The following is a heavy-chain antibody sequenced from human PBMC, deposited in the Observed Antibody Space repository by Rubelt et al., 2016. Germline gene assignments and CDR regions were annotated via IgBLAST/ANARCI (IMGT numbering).Heavy chain of an antibody. CDR3: VRGPDSRDISGFLH. V-gene: IGHV4-34*02. CDR2: VSHSGGP. D-gene: IGHD6-19*01. Sequence: QVRLQQWGGGLLKASETLSLTCAVYGEPLSNYLWTWVRQSPGKGLEWIGEVSHSGGPNSIPSLEGRLTTSMDTSRNQVSMRLTSVVAADPATYDCVRGPDSRDISGFLHWGQGVPVTVSS. CDR1: GEPLSNYL. J-gene: IGHJ4*02.